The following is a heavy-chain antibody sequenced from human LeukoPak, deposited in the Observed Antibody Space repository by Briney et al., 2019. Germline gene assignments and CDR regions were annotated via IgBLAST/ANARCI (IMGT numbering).Heavy chain of an antibody. CDR3: AREPSVLTTAKDAFDI. D-gene: IGHD4-17*01. CDR1: GGSISSGSYY. CDR2: IYTSGST. J-gene: IGHJ3*02. Sequence: SETLSLTCTVSGGSISSGSYYWSWIRQPAGKGLEWIGRIYTSGSTNYNPSLKSRVTISVDTSKNQFSLKLSSVTAADTAVYYCAREPSVLTTAKDAFDIWGQGTMVTVSS. V-gene: IGHV4-61*02.